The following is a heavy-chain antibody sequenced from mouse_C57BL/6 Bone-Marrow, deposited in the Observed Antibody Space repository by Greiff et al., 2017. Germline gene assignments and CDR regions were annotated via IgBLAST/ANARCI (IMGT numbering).Heavy chain of an antibody. Sequence: EVKLMESGGGLEQPGGSLKLSCAASGFTFSDYGMHWVRQAPEKGLEWVAYISSGSSTIYYADTVKGRFTISRDNAKNTMFLQMTSLSSEYTAMYYCATGAVDYWGQGTTLTVSS. CDR3: ATGAVDY. J-gene: IGHJ2*01. CDR1: GFTFSDYG. CDR2: ISSGSSTI. V-gene: IGHV5-17*01.